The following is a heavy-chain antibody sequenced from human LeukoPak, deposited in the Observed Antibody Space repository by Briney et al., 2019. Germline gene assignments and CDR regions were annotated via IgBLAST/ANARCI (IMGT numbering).Heavy chain of an antibody. CDR2: IRRRAYGGAA. V-gene: IGHV3-49*04. J-gene: IGHJ4*02. CDR3: SRNGLVDFDY. Sequence: GGSLRLSCTTSGFAFDDFAMSWVRQPAEKGLAWVGFIRRRAYGGAAEYAASVKGRFIISRDDSKGIAYLQMNSLKTEDTAVYYCSRNGLVDFDYWGQGSRVIVSP. CDR1: GFAFDDFA.